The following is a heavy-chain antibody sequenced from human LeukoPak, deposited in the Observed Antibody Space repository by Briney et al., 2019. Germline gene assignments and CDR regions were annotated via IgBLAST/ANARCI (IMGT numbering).Heavy chain of an antibody. Sequence: GGSLRLPCAASGFTFSSYAMSWVRQAPGQGLEWVSAISGSGGSTYYADSVKGRFTISRDNSKNTLYLQMNSLRAEDTAVYYCAKHILRFLEWLSPFDYWGQGTLVTVSS. V-gene: IGHV3-23*01. D-gene: IGHD3-3*01. J-gene: IGHJ4*02. CDR3: AKHILRFLEWLSPFDY. CDR1: GFTFSSYA. CDR2: ISGSGGST.